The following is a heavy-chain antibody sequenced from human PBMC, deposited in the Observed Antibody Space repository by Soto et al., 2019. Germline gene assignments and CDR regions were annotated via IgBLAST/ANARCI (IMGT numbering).Heavy chain of an antibody. Sequence: GGSLRLSCAASGFTFSSYGMHWVRQAPGKGLEWVAVIWYDGSNKYYADSVKGRFTISRDNSKNTLYLQMNSLRAEDTAVYYCAREERITAWFDPWGQGTLVTVSS. D-gene: IGHD3-10*01. J-gene: IGHJ5*02. V-gene: IGHV3-33*01. CDR3: AREERITAWFDP. CDR2: IWYDGSNK. CDR1: GFTFSSYG.